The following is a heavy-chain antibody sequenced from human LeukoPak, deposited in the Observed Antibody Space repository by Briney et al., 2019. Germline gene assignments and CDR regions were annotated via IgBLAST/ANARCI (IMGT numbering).Heavy chain of an antibody. CDR1: GGSVSSGSYY. Sequence: PSETLSLTCTVSGGSVSSGSYYWSWTRQPPGKGLEWIGYIYYSGSTNYNPSLKSRVTISVDTSKNQFSLKLSSVTAADTAVYYCARNYDSSGPFGYWGQGTLVTVSS. CDR2: IYYSGST. V-gene: IGHV4-61*01. D-gene: IGHD3-22*01. J-gene: IGHJ4*02. CDR3: ARNYDSSGPFGY.